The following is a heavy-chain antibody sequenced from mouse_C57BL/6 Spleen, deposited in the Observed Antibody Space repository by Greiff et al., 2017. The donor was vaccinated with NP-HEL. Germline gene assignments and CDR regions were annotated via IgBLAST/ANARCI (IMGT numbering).Heavy chain of an antibody. V-gene: IGHV1-52*01. Sequence: QVHVKQPGAELVRPGSSVKLSCKASGYTFTSYWMHWVKQRPIQGLEWIGNIDPSDSETHYNQKFKDKATLTVDKSSSTAYMQLSSLTSEDSAVYYCARGDWDVVYWGQGTTLTVSS. CDR3: ARGDWDVVY. J-gene: IGHJ2*01. D-gene: IGHD4-1*01. CDR2: IDPSDSET. CDR1: GYTFTSYW.